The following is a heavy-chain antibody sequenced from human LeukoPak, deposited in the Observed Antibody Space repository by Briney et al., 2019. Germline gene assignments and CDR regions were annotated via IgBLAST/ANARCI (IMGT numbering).Heavy chain of an antibody. Sequence: GGSLRLSCVASGFSLSGYWMYWVRQAPGKGLMYISRNNGDGSTTNYADVVKGRLTMSRDNVKNTIYLQMNSLRVEDTAVYYCARDPRNVGLAPWGQGTLVTVSS. CDR3: ARDPRNVGLAP. D-gene: IGHD2-15*01. J-gene: IGHJ5*02. V-gene: IGHV3-74*01. CDR1: GFSLSGYW. CDR2: NNGDGSTT.